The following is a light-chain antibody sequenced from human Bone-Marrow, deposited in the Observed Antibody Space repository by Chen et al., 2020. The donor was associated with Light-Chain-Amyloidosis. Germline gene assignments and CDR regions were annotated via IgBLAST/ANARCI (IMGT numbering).Light chain of an antibody. Sequence: VVTQSPLSLPGPPGEPAYISCRSNQSLLHRNGYNYLDWYLQKPGKSPQLLIYLGSNRASGVPDRFSGSGSGTDFTLKIGRVEADDVGVYYCMQALRTVYSFGQGTKLQIK. CDR1: QSLLHRNGYNY. J-gene: IGKJ2*03. CDR3: MQALRTVYS. CDR2: LGS. V-gene: IGKV2-28*01.